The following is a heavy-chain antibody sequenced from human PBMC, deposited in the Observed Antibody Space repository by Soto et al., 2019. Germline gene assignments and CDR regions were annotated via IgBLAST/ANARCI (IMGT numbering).Heavy chain of an antibody. CDR1: GFTFDDYA. V-gene: IGHV3-9*01. Sequence: HPGGSLRLSCAASGFTFDDYAMHWVRQAPGKGLEWVSGISWNSGSIGYADSVKGRFTISRDNAKNSLYLQMNSLRAEDTALYYCAPDTYYYYYGMDVWGQGTTVTVSS. CDR3: APDTYYYYYGMDV. J-gene: IGHJ6*02. CDR2: ISWNSGSI.